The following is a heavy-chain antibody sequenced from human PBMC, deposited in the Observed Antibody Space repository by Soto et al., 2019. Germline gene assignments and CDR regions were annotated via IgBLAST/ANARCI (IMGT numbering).Heavy chain of an antibody. D-gene: IGHD6-25*01. V-gene: IGHV4-39*07. CDR3: AAHAARPLLDD. CDR2: MYYGADT. J-gene: IGHJ4*02. CDR1: GGSIASSNYY. Sequence: QLQLQGSGPGLVKPSETLSLTCTVSGGSIASSNYYWAWIRQPPGEGLEWIASMYYGADTYYNPPLTRRVSPSEDTYTSLFPRMTASVPALDTPIYYCAAHAARPLLDDWGQGTLVTVSS.